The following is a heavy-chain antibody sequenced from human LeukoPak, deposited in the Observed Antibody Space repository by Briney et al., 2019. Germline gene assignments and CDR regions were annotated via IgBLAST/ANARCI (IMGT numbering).Heavy chain of an antibody. CDR1: GVTFGSCA. V-gene: IGHV3-64D*09. J-gene: IGHJ4*02. Sequence: GWSLGPSFSASGVTFGSCAMQWVRQAPGKGLEYVSAISSDGVTTYYADSVKGRFTISRDNSKNTLYLQMSSLRAEDTAVYYCVKAMATYGYRVPFDYWGQGTLVTVSS. CDR3: VKAMATYGYRVPFDY. CDR2: ISSDGVTT. D-gene: IGHD5-18*01.